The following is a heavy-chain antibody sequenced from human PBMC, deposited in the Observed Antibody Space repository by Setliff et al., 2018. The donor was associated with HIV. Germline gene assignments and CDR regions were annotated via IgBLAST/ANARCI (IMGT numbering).Heavy chain of an antibody. D-gene: IGHD2-21*02. CDR2: IYYSGST. CDR3: ARRWHIVVVTATDAFDI. V-gene: IGHV4-34*01. J-gene: IGHJ3*02. Sequence: SETLSLTCAVYGGSFSGYYWSWIRQPPGKGLEWIGSIYYSGSTYYNPSLKSRVTISVDTSKNQFSLKLSSVTAADTAVYYCARRWHIVVVTATDAFDIWGQGTMVTVSS. CDR1: GGSFSGYY.